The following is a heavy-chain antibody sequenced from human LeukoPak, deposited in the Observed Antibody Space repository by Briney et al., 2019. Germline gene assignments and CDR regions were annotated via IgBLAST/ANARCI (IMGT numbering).Heavy chain of an antibody. Sequence: ASVKVSCKASGGTFSSYAISWVRQAPGQGLEWMGGIIPIFGTANYAQKFQGRVTITADESTSTAYMELSSLRSEDTAVYYCAGAAYCGGDCYAPYDYWGQGTLVTVSS. V-gene: IGHV1-69*01. J-gene: IGHJ4*02. CDR2: IIPIFGTA. CDR3: AGAAYCGGDCYAPYDY. D-gene: IGHD2-21*02. CDR1: GGTFSSYA.